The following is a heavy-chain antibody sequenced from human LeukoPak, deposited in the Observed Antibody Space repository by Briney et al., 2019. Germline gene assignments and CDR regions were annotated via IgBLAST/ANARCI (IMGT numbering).Heavy chain of an antibody. CDR3: ARDLGQTYYYGSGSLD. V-gene: IGHV3-30-3*01. CDR2: MSYDGSNK. Sequence: PGGSLRLSCAASGFTFSSYAMHWVRQAPGKGLEWVAVMSYDGSNKYYADSVKGRFTISRDNSKNTLYLQMNSLRAEDTAVYYCARDLGQTYYYGSGSLDWGQGTLVTVSS. J-gene: IGHJ4*02. D-gene: IGHD3-10*01. CDR1: GFTFSSYA.